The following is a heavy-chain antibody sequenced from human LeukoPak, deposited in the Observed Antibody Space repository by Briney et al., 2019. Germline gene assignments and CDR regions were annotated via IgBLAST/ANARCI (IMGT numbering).Heavy chain of an antibody. CDR1: GGSVSSGSYY. CDR2: IYYSGST. Sequence: SETLSLTCTVSGGSVSSGSYYWSWIRQPPGKGLEWIGYIYYSGSTNYNPSLKSRVTISVDTSKNQFSLKLSSVTAADAAVYYCASNGDYRYFDYWGQGTLVTVSS. D-gene: IGHD4-17*01. V-gene: IGHV4-61*01. CDR3: ASNGDYRYFDY. J-gene: IGHJ4*02.